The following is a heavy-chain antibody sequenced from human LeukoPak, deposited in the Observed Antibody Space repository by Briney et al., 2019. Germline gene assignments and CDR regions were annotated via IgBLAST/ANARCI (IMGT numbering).Heavy chain of an antibody. CDR3: TRHADLVDTAMGGMTD. CDR1: GFTFSSYG. V-gene: IGHV3-30*02. J-gene: IGHJ4*02. Sequence: GGSLRLSCAASGFTFSSYGMHWVRQAPGKGLEWVAFIRYDGSNKYYADSVKGRFTISRDNSKNTLYLQVNSLRAEDTAVYYCTRHADLVDTAMGGMTDWGQGTLVTVSS. CDR2: IRYDGSNK. D-gene: IGHD5-18*01.